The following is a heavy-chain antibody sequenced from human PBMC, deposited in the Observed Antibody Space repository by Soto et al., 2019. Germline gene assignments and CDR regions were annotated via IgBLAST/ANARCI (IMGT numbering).Heavy chain of an antibody. Sequence: SETLSLTCTVSGGSISSYYWSWIRQPPGKGLEWIGYIYYSGSTNYNPSLRSRVTISVDTSKNQFSLKLSSVTAADTAVYYCARASRTVVTDLEWFDPWGQGTLVTVSS. CDR1: GGSISSYY. CDR3: ARASRTVVTDLEWFDP. V-gene: IGHV4-59*01. CDR2: IYYSGST. D-gene: IGHD3-22*01. J-gene: IGHJ5*02.